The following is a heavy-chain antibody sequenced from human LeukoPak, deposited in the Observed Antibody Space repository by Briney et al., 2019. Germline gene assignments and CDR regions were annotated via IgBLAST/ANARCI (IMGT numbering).Heavy chain of an antibody. CDR2: TYYRSEWYS. Sequence: SQTLSLTCDISGDRVSSNSAAWNWIRQSPSRGLEWLGRTYYRSEWYSDYAVSVKGRIIINADTSKNQFSLQLKSVTPEDTAVYYCAREQDYFDYGGQGTLVTVSS. J-gene: IGHJ4*02. CDR1: GDRVSSNSAA. CDR3: AREQDYFDY. V-gene: IGHV6-1*01.